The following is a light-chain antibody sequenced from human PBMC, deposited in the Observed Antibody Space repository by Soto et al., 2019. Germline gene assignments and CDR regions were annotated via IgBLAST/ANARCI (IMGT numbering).Light chain of an antibody. CDR3: QQYGYSRT. CDR1: QTLSSRH. J-gene: IGKJ1*01. Sequence: EIVMTQSPATLSVSPGERATLSCRAGQTLSSRHLAWYQQKPGQAPRLLIYGSSSRATDIPDRFSGSGSGTDFTLTISTLEPEDFAIYYCQQYGYSRTFGQGTKVDI. V-gene: IGKV3-20*01. CDR2: GSS.